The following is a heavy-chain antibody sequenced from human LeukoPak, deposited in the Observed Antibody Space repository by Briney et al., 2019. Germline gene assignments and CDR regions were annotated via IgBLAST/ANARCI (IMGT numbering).Heavy chain of an antibody. V-gene: IGHV3-48*01. CDR1: GFTFSSYT. CDR3: ARFAAGGSYFYYLDV. D-gene: IGHD6-25*01. CDR2: IGTSSTTI. J-gene: IGHJ6*03. Sequence: GGSLRLSCAASGFTFSSYTMNWVRQPPGKGLEWVSNIGTSSTTIYYADSVKGRFTISRDNAKNSLYLQMNSLRADDTAVYYCARFAAGGSYFYYLDVWGKGTTVTVSS.